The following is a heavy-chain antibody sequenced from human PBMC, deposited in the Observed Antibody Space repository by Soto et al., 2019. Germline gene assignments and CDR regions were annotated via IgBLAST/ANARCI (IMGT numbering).Heavy chain of an antibody. D-gene: IGHD2-2*01. J-gene: IGHJ5*02. CDR3: ARLIGSVVPAALGFDP. CDR2: IYYSGST. Sequence: SETLSLTCTVSGGSISRYYWNWIRQPPGKGLEWIGYIYYSGSTNYNPSLKSRVTISVDTSKNQFSLKLSSVTAADTAVYYCARLIGSVVPAALGFDPWGQGTLVTGSS. CDR1: GGSISRYY. V-gene: IGHV4-59*08.